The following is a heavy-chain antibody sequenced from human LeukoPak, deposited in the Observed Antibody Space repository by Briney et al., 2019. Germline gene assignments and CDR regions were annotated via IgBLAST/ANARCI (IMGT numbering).Heavy chain of an antibody. Sequence: GGSLRLSCVTSGFSLSDYWMSCVRQAPGKGPEWVANINQHDTERYYVDSVKGRFIISRDNSKNSVYLQMNRLRAEDTAIYYCAREWLIDIGESTVLIGSWGQGALVTVSS. V-gene: IGHV3-7*01. D-gene: IGHD5-12*01. CDR2: INQHDTER. CDR1: GFSLSDYW. CDR3: AREWLIDIGESTVLIGS. J-gene: IGHJ4*02.